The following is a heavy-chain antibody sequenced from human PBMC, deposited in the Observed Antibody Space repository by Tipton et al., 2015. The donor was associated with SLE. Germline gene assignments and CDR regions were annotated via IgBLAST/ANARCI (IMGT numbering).Heavy chain of an antibody. Sequence: LRLSCTVSGGPISSYYWSWIRHPAGKGLEWIGRSYTSGSTNYNPSLKSRVTLSVDTSKNQFSLKLSPVTAADTAVYYCARAKSGYPYALDIWGQWIMVNV. CDR3: ARAKSGYPYALDI. CDR2: SYTSGST. J-gene: IGHJ3*02. V-gene: IGHV4-4*07. CDR1: GGPISSYY. D-gene: IGHD5-12*01.